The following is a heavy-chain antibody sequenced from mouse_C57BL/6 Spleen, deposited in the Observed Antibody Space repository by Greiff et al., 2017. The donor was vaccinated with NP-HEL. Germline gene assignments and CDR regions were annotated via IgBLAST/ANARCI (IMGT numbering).Heavy chain of an antibody. V-gene: IGHV1-82*01. Sequence: VQLVESGPELVKPGASVKISCKASGYAFSSSWMNWVKQRPGKGLEWIGRIYPGDGDTNYNGKFKGKATLTADKSSSTAYMQLSSLTSEDSAVYFCARDYCGSSSDYWGQGTTLTVSS. CDR3: ARDYCGSSSDY. J-gene: IGHJ2*01. D-gene: IGHD1-1*01. CDR1: GYAFSSSW. CDR2: IYPGDGDT.